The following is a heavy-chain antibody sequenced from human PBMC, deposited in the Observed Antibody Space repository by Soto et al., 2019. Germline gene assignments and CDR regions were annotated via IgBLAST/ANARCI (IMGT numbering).Heavy chain of an antibody. V-gene: IGHV2-5*01. J-gene: IGHJ5*02. D-gene: IGHD6-19*01. CDR1: GFSLRTSGVG. CDR3: AKSGSSGWYGWFDP. CDR2: IYWNDDK. Sequence: GPTLVNPTQTLTLTCIFSGFSLRTSGVGVGWIRQPPGKALEWLGFIYWNDDKRYSPSLKSRLTIAKDTSKNQVVLTMTNMDPVDTATYYCAKSGSSGWYGWFDPWGQGTLVTVSS.